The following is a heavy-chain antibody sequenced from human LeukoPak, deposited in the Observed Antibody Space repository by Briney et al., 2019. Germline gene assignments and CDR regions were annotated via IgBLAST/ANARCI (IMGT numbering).Heavy chain of an antibody. V-gene: IGHV1-58*02. CDR3: AREGVAARPYYYYYMDV. CDR2: IVVGSGNT. D-gene: IGHD6-6*01. CDR1: GFTFTSSA. Sequence: ASVKVSCKASGFTFTSSAMQWVRQARGQRLEWIGWIVVGSGNTTYAQKFQERVTITRDMSTSTAYMELRSLRSEDTAVYYCAREGVAARPYYYYYMDVWGKGTTVTVSS. J-gene: IGHJ6*03.